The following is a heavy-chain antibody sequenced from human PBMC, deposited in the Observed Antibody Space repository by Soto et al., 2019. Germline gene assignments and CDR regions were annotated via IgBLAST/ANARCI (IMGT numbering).Heavy chain of an antibody. D-gene: IGHD3-3*01. Sequence: GGSLRLSCAASGFTVSSNYMSWVRRAPGKGLEWVSVIYSGGSTYYADSVKGRFTISRDNSKNTLYLQMNSLRAEDTAVYYCARDQRITIFGVVITTLDYWGQGTLVTVSS. CDR1: GFTVSSNY. V-gene: IGHV3-53*01. CDR2: IYSGGST. J-gene: IGHJ4*02. CDR3: ARDQRITIFGVVITTLDY.